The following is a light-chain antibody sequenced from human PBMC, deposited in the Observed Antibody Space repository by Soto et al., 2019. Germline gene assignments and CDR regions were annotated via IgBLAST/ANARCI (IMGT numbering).Light chain of an antibody. CDR3: QHYNSYSEA. CDR1: QTISSW. V-gene: IGKV1-5*03. J-gene: IGKJ1*01. Sequence: DIQMTQSPSTLSGSVGDRVTITCRASQTISSWLAWYHQKPGKAPKLLIYKASTLKSGVPSRFSGSGSGTEFTLTISSRQPDDFATYYCQHYNSYSEAFGQGTKVDIK. CDR2: KAS.